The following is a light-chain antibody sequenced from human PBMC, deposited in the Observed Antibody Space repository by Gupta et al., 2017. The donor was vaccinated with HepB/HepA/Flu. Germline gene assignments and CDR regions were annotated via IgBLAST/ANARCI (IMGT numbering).Light chain of an antibody. Sequence: IVLTESPGTLSLSPGARVTLPCSASQSVRSSYLSWYQQRPGQAPRLLIYRASSRATGIPDRFSGSGSGTDFTLTVSRLDPEDFAVQYSHQYASSPCTFGQGTKLEIK. J-gene: IGKJ2*02. CDR2: RAS. CDR1: QSVRSSY. CDR3: HQYASSPCT. V-gene: IGKV3-20*01.